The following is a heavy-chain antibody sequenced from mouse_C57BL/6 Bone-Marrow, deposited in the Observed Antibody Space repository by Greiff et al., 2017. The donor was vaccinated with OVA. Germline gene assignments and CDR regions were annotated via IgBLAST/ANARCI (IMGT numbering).Heavy chain of an antibody. CDR2: ISYDGSN. CDR3: ARVSCNYLIAY. Sequence: EVKLQESGPGLVKPSQSLSLTCSVTGYSITSGYYWNWIRQFPGNQLEWMGYISYDGSNNYNPSLKNQISFTRDTSKDQFLLKLNSVTTEATATYYSARVSCNYLIAYWGQGTLVTVSA. CDR1: GYSITSGYY. V-gene: IGHV3-6*01. D-gene: IGHD2-1*01. J-gene: IGHJ3*01.